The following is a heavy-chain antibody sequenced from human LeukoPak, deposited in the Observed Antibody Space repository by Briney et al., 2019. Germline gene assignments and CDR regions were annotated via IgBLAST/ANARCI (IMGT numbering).Heavy chain of an antibody. CDR2: IYSGGST. D-gene: IGHD2-2*01. V-gene: IGHV3-66*01. J-gene: IGHJ4*02. Sequence: GGSLRLSCTASEFNVTRNYITWVRQAPGKGLEWLSVIYSGGSTYYADSVKGRFIISRDNSKNTLYLQMNSLRVEDTAVYYCATERPVYWGQGTLVTVSS. CDR1: EFNVTRNY. CDR3: ATERPVY.